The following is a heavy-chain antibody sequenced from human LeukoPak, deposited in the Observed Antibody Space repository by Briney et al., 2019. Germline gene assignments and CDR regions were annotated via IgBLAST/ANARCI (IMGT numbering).Heavy chain of an antibody. V-gene: IGHV4-34*01. CDR2: INHSGST. CDR1: GGSFSGHY. Sequence: SETLSLTYAVYGGSFSGHYWTWIRQPPGKGLEWIGEINHSGSTNYNPSLKSRVIISVDTSKNQFSLKLTSVTAADTAVYYCSSSRGGFYYYGVDVWGQGTPVTVSS. D-gene: IGHD6-13*01. CDR3: SSSRGGFYYYGVDV. J-gene: IGHJ6*02.